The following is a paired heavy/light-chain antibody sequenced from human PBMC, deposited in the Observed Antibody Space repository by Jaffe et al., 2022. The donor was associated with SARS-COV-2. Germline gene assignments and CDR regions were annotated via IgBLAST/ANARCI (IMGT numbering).Heavy chain of an antibody. CDR3: ARVAYCGGDCRWFDP. Sequence: QLQLQESGPGLVKPSETLSLSCTVSGGSISSSSYYWGWIRQPPGKGLEWIGSIYHTGSTYYNPSLKSRVTMSVDTSKNLFFLKLRSVTAADTAVYYCARVAYCGGDCRWFDPWGQGTLVTVSS. J-gene: IGHJ5*02. D-gene: IGHD2-21*02. CDR2: IYHTGST. CDR1: GGSISSSSYY. V-gene: IGHV4-39*02.
Light chain of an antibody. J-gene: IGLJ1*01. CDR3: SSYAGSNVYV. CDR1: SSDVGDYNY. Sequence: QSALTQPPSASGSPGQSVTISCTGTSSDVGDYNYVSWYQQHPGKAPKLMIYEVSKRPSGVPGRFSGSKSGNTASLTVSGLQAEDEADYYCSSYAGSNVYVFGTGTKVTVL. V-gene: IGLV2-8*01. CDR2: EVS.